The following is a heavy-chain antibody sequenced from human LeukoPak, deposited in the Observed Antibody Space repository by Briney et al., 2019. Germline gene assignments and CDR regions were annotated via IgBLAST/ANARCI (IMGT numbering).Heavy chain of an antibody. CDR1: GFTFSSYA. J-gene: IGHJ4*02. CDR2: ISYDGSNK. CDR3: ARDYCSSTSCYGPDN. Sequence: PGGSLRLSCAASGFTFSSYAMHWVRQAPGKGLEWVAVISYDGSNKYYADSVKGRFTISRDNSRNTLYLQMNSLRAEDTALYYCARDYCSSTSCYGPDNWGQGTLVTVSS. V-gene: IGHV3-30*01. D-gene: IGHD2-2*01.